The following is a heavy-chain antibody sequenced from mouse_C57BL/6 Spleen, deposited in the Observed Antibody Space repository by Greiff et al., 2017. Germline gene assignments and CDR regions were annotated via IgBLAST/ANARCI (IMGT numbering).Heavy chain of an antibody. J-gene: IGHJ2*01. CDR3: AREVGDSNSYFDY. D-gene: IGHD2-5*01. CDR2: IDPEDGET. Sequence: VQLQQSGAELVKPGASVKLSCTASGFNIKDYYMNWVKQWTEQGLEWIGRIDPEDGETKYAPKFQGKATITADTSSNTAYLQLSSLASEDTAVYCCAREVGDSNSYFDYWGQGTTLTVSS. V-gene: IGHV14-2*01. CDR1: GFNIKDYY.